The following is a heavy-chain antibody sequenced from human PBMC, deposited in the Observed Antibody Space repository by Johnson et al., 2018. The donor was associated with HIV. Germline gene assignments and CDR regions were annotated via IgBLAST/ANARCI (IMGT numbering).Heavy chain of an antibody. V-gene: IGHV3-33*06. D-gene: IGHD1-20*01. Sequence: QVQLLESGGGVVQPGRSLRLSCAASGFTFSSYGMHWVRQAPGKGLEWVAVIWYDGSNKYYADSVKGRFTISRDNSKNTLYLQMNSLRAEDTAVYYCAKGLYNWNDELDAFDIWGQGTMVTVSS. CDR1: GFTFSSYG. CDR3: AKGLYNWNDELDAFDI. CDR2: IWYDGSNK. J-gene: IGHJ3*02.